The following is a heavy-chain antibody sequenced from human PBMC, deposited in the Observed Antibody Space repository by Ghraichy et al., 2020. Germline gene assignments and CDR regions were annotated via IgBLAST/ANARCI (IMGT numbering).Heavy chain of an antibody. CDR2: ISGSAGST. CDR1: GFTFSTYA. D-gene: IGHD4-11*01. CDR3: ATAGSYSPGS. Sequence: GGSLRLSCVASGFTFSTYAMTWVRQAPGKGLEWVSDISGSAGSTSYADSVKGRFTISRDNSKNMLYLQMNSLRAADTALYYCATAGSYSPGSGGQGTLVTVSS. V-gene: IGHV3-23*01. J-gene: IGHJ4*02.